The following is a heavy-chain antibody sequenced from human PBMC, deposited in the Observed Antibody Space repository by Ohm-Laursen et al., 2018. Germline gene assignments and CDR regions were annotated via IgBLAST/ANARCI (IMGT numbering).Heavy chain of an antibody. Sequence: SLRLSCTAPGFTFSSYGMHWVRQAPGKGLEWVAVIWYDGSNKYYADSVKGRFTISRDNSKNTLYLQMNSLRAEDTAVYYCARRVAYDRGEFDYWGLGTLVTVS. D-gene: IGHD5-12*01. CDR2: IWYDGSNK. CDR3: ARRVAYDRGEFDY. V-gene: IGHV3-33*01. J-gene: IGHJ4*02. CDR1: GFTFSSYG.